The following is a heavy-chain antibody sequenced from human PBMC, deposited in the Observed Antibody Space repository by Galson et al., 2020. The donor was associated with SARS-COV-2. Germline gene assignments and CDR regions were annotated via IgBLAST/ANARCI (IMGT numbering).Heavy chain of an antibody. V-gene: IGHV3-23*01. Sequence: GGSLRLSCAASGFTFSSYAMSWVRQAPGKGLEWVSAISGSGGSTYYADSVKGRFTISRDNSKNTLYLQMNSLRAEDTAVYYCAKDYDGSGSYSDAFDIWGQGIMVTVSS. CDR2: ISGSGGST. D-gene: IGHD3-10*01. J-gene: IGHJ3*02. CDR3: AKDYDGSGSYSDAFDI. CDR1: GFTFSSYA.